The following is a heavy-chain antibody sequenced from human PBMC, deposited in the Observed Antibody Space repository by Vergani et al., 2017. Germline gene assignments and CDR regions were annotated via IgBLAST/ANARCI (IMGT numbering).Heavy chain of an antibody. CDR2: IYYSGST. D-gene: IGHD5/OR15-5a*01. CDR3: ARVSTYYYYGMDV. CDR1: GGSISSSRYY. V-gene: IGHV4-39*01. Sequence: QLQLQESGPGLVKPSETLSLTCTVSGGSISSSRYYWGWIRQPPGKGLEWIGSIYYSGSTYYNPSLKSRVTISVDTSKNQFSLKLSSVTAADTAVYYCARVSTYYYYGMDVWGQGTTVTVSS. J-gene: IGHJ6*02.